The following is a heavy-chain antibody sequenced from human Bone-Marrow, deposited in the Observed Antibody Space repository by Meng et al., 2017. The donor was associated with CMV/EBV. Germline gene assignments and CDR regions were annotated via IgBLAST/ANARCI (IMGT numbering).Heavy chain of an antibody. Sequence: ASVKVSCKASGYTFTSYYMHWVRQAPGQGLEWMGIINPSGGSTSYAQKFQGRVTMTRDTSKNQFSLKLSSVTAADTAVYYCARVGYYYGMAVWGQGTTVTCSS. CDR1: GYTFTSYY. J-gene: IGHJ6*01. V-gene: IGHV1-46*01. CDR2: INPSGGST. CDR3: ARVGYYYGMAV.